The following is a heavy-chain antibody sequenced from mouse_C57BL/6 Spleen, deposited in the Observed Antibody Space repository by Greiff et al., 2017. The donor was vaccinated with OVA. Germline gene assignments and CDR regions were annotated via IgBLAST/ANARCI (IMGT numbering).Heavy chain of an antibody. CDR3: ARKSNYEGFAY. CDR2: IDPSDSET. CDR1: GYTFTSYW. Sequence: QVQLQQPGAELVRPGSSVKLSCKASGYTFTSYWMHWVKQRPIQGLEWIGNIDPSDSETHYDQKFKDKATLTVDKSSSTAYMQLSSLTSEDSAVYYCARKSNYEGFAYWGQGTLVTVSA. D-gene: IGHD2-5*01. V-gene: IGHV1-52*01. J-gene: IGHJ3*01.